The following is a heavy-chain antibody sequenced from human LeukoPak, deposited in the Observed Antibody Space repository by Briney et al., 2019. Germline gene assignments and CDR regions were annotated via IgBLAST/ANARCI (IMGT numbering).Heavy chain of an antibody. V-gene: IGHV3-23*01. CDR2: ISGSGDST. J-gene: IGHJ4*02. D-gene: IGHD4-17*01. CDR3: ANLPYGDYVGYFDY. Sequence: GGSLRLSCAASGFTFSSYAMSWVRQAPGQGLEWVSAISGSGDSTYYADSVKGRFTISRDNSKNTLYLQMNSLRAEDTAVYYCANLPYGDYVGYFDYWGQGTLVTVSS. CDR1: GFTFSSYA.